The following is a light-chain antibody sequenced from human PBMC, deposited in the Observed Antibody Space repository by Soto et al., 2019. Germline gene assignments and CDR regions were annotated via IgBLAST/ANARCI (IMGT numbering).Light chain of an antibody. Sequence: VMTQSPAPRSVYPGERATLTCRASQRVSDNVAWYQQKPGQAPRLLIYGATVRATGVPARFSGSGSGIEFTLTISSLQSEDFAIYYCQQYNDWPPLTFGQGTKVDI. CDR2: GAT. V-gene: IGKV3-15*01. CDR3: QQYNDWPPLT. J-gene: IGKJ1*01. CDR1: QRVSDN.